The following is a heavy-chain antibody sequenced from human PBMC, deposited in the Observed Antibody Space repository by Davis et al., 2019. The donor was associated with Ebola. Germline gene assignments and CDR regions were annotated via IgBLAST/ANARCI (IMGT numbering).Heavy chain of an antibody. CDR2: IIPIFGTA. CDR1: GGTFSSYT. D-gene: IGHD6-19*01. V-gene: IGHV1-69*06. Sequence: SVKVSCKASGGTFSSYTISWVRQAPGQGLEWMGGIIPIFGTANYAQKFQGRVTITADKSTSTAYMELRSLRSDDTAVYYCARDIGYSSGWYDYWGQGTLVTVSS. J-gene: IGHJ4*02. CDR3: ARDIGYSSGWYDY.